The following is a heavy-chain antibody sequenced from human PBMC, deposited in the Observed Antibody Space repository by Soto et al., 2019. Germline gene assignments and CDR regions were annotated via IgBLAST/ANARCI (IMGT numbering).Heavy chain of an antibody. CDR2: IKQDGSEK. V-gene: IGHV3-7*04. CDR3: ARGLLAARSPMSHAFDI. D-gene: IGHD6-6*01. CDR1: GFTFSSYW. Sequence: GGSLRLSCAASGFTFSSYWMSWVRQAPGKGLEWVANIKQDGSEKYYVDSVKGRFTISRDNAKNSLYLQMNSLRAEDTAVYYCARGLLAARSPMSHAFDIWGQGTMVTVSS. J-gene: IGHJ3*02.